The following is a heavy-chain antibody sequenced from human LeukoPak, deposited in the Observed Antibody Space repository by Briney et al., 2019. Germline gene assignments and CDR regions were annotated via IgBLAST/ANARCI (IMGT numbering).Heavy chain of an antibody. Sequence: SETLSLTCTVSGGSISSYYWSWIRQPAGKGLEWIGRIYTSGSTNYNPSLKSRVTMSVDTSKNQFSLKLSSMTAADTAVYYCARVAYYYGSGSYEFYYFDYWGQGTLVTVSS. CDR2: IYTSGST. V-gene: IGHV4-4*07. CDR1: GGSISSYY. J-gene: IGHJ4*02. D-gene: IGHD3-10*01. CDR3: ARVAYYYGSGSYEFYYFDY.